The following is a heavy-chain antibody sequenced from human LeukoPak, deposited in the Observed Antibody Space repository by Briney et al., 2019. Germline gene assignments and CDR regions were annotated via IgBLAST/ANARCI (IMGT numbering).Heavy chain of an antibody. CDR3: AKAHGGITIFGVVHYDAFDI. CDR2: ISGSGGST. V-gene: IGHV3-23*01. CDR1: GFTFSSYA. D-gene: IGHD3-3*01. Sequence: PGGSLRLSCAASGFTFSSYAMSWVRHAPGPGQERVSAISGSGGSTYYADSVKGRFTISRDNSKNTLYLQMNSLRAEDTAVYYCAKAHGGITIFGVVHYDAFDIWGQGTMVTVS. J-gene: IGHJ3*02.